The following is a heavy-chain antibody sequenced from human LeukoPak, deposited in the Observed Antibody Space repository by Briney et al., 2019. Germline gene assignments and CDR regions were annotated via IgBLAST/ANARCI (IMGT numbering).Heavy chain of an antibody. CDR3: ARDSTQAGYYDFWSGYYSTFYGMDV. CDR1: GFTFSSYA. D-gene: IGHD3-3*01. Sequence: GGSLRLSCAASGFTFSSYAMHWVRQAPGKGLEGVAVISYDGSNKYYADSVKGRFTISRDNAKNSLYLQMNSLRAEDTAVYYCARDSTQAGYYDFWSGYYSTFYGMDVWGQGTTVTVSS. V-gene: IGHV3-30-3*01. J-gene: IGHJ6*02. CDR2: ISYDGSNK.